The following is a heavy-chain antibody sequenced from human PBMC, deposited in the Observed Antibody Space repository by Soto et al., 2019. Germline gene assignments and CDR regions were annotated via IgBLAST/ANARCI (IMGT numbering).Heavy chain of an antibody. CDR3: AREGTLRFLEWLLSPFDY. D-gene: IGHD3-3*01. Sequence: QVPLVQSGAEVKKPGASVKVSCKASGYTFTSYDINWVRQATGQGLEWMGWMNPNSGNTGYAQKFQGRVTMTRNTSISTAYMELSSLRSEDTAVYYCAREGTLRFLEWLLSPFDYWGQGTLVTVSS. CDR2: MNPNSGNT. V-gene: IGHV1-8*01. CDR1: GYTFTSYD. J-gene: IGHJ4*02.